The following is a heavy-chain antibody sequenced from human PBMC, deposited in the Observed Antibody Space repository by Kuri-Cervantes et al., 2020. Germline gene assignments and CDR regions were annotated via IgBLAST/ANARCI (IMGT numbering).Heavy chain of an antibody. V-gene: IGHV3-11*01. CDR3: AKREYDFWSGYLPFLFDY. CDR1: GFTFSDYY. D-gene: IGHD3-3*01. CDR2: ISSSGSNI. J-gene: IGHJ4*02. Sequence: GESLKISCAASGFTFSDYYMSWIRQAPGKGLEWVSYISSSGSNIYYADSVKGRFTIPRDNARNSLYLQMNSLRAEDTAVYYCAKREYDFWSGYLPFLFDYWGQGTLVTVSS.